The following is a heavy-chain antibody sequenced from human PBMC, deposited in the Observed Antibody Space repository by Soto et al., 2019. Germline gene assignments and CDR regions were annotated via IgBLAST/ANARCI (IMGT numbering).Heavy chain of an antibody. Sequence: QLQLQESGPGLVKPSETLSLTCTVSGGSISSSSYYWGWIRQPPGKGLEWIGSIYYSGSTYYNPSLKSRVTISVDTSKNQFSLKLSSVTAADTAVYYCASQPKNYYYYMDVWGKGTTVTVSS. CDR2: IYYSGST. CDR3: ASQPKNYYYYMDV. CDR1: GGSISSSSYY. V-gene: IGHV4-39*01. J-gene: IGHJ6*03.